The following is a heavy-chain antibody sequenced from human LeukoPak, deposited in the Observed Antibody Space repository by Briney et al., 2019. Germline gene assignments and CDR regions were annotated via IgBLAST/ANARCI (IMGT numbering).Heavy chain of an antibody. V-gene: IGHV3-66*03. CDR1: GFTVSSNS. CDR2: IYSDNT. CDR3: ARDRPMIVVADAFDI. D-gene: IGHD3-22*01. Sequence: PGGSLRLSCTVSGFTVSSNSMSWVRQAPGKGLEWVSFIYSDNTHYSDSVKGRFTISRDNSKNTLYLQMNSLRAEDTAVYYCARDRPMIVVADAFDIWGQGTMVTVSS. J-gene: IGHJ3*02.